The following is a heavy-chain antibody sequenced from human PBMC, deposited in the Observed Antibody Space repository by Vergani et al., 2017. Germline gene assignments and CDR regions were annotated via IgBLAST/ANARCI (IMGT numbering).Heavy chain of an antibody. J-gene: IGHJ6*03. CDR2: IYYSGST. Sequence: QVQLQESGPGLVKPSETLSLTCTVSGGSISSYYWSWIRQPPGRGLEWIGYIYYSGSTNYNPSLKSPVTISPDTSNNQFALNLSSVTAADTAVYYCARVVDGSGSYLGDYYYYYMDVWGKGTTVTVSS. CDR1: GGSISSYY. CDR3: ARVVDGSGSYLGDYYYYYMDV. V-gene: IGHV4-59*01. D-gene: IGHD3-10*01.